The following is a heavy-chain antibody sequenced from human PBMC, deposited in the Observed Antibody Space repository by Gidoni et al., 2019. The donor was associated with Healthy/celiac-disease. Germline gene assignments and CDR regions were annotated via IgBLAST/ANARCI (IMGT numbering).Heavy chain of an antibody. CDR3: ARVYCSSTSCYSYFDY. V-gene: IGHV4-34*01. CDR1: GGSFSGYY. CDR2: INHSGST. Sequence: QVQLQQWGAGLLKPSETLSLTCAVYGGSFSGYYWSWIRQPPRQGLECIGEINHSGSTNYNPSLKSRVTIAVDTSKNQFSLKLSSVTAADTAVYYCARVYCSSTSCYSYFDYWGQGTLVTVSS. D-gene: IGHD2-2*02. J-gene: IGHJ4*02.